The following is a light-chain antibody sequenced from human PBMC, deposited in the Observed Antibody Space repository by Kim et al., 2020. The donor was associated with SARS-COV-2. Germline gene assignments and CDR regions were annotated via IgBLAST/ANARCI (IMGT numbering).Light chain of an antibody. J-gene: IGKJ1*01. CDR1: QSVNGRF. V-gene: IGKV3-20*01. CDR2: GAS. CDR3: QQYDSSVWT. Sequence: ELVLTQSPGTLSLSPGEGATLSCRASQSVNGRFLAWYQQKPDQAPRLLIYGASTRATGIPDRFSGSGSGTDFTLTISRLEPEDFAMYYCQQYDSSVWTFGQGTKVEIK.